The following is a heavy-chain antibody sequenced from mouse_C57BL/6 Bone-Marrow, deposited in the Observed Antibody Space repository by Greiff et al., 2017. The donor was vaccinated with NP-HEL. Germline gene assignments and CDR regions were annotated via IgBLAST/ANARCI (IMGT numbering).Heavy chain of an antibody. CDR3: ALTVVDYYAMDY. Sequence: EVKLQESGPELVKPGASVKISCKASGYSFTGYYMNWVKQSPEKSLEWIGEINPSTGGTTSNQKFKAKATLTVDKSSSTAYMQLKSLTSEDSAVYYCALTVVDYYAMDYWGQVTSVTVSS. CDR1: GYSFTGYY. CDR2: INPSTGGT. V-gene: IGHV1-42*01. J-gene: IGHJ4*01. D-gene: IGHD1-1*01.